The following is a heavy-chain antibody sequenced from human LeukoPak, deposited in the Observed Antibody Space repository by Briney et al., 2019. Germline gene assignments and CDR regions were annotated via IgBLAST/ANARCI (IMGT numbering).Heavy chain of an antibody. CDR3: ARVVGATWYPYYYSDY. Sequence: ASVKVSCKASGYTFTGYYMHWVRQAPGQGLEWMGWINPNSGGTNYAQKFQGRVTMTRDTSISTAYMELRSLRSDDTAVYYCARVVGATWYPYYYSDYWGQGSLVTVSS. D-gene: IGHD1-26*01. CDR1: GYTFTGYY. V-gene: IGHV1-2*02. J-gene: IGHJ4*02. CDR2: INPNSGGT.